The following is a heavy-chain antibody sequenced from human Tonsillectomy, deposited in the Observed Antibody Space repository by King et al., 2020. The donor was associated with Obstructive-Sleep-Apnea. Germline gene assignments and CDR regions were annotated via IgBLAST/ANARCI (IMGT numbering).Heavy chain of an antibody. J-gene: IGHJ6*02. CDR1: GGTVTTDT. D-gene: IGHD3-9*01. Sequence: VQLVESGAEVKKPGSSVTVSCKASGGTVTTDTISWVRQAPGQGLEWMGGIIPMSGTVHYAQKCQGRVTITADASTNMVFMELNSLRSEDTAVYYCARDLTGMDVWGQGTSVAVSS. CDR2: IIPMSGTV. CDR3: ARDLTGMDV. V-gene: IGHV1-69*01.